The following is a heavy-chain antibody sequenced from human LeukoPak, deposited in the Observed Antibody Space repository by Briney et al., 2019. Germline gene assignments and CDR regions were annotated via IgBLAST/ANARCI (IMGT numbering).Heavy chain of an antibody. CDR1: GFTFSGYT. Sequence: GGSLRLSCAASGFTFSGYTMNWVRQAPGKGLEWVSYISSSSTIYYADSVKGRFTISRDNAKNSLYLQMNSLRAEDTAVYYCARDNDLLRYFDWPLDYWGQGTLVTVSS. V-gene: IGHV3-48*04. J-gene: IGHJ4*02. CDR3: ARDNDLLRYFDWPLDY. D-gene: IGHD3-9*01. CDR2: ISSSSTI.